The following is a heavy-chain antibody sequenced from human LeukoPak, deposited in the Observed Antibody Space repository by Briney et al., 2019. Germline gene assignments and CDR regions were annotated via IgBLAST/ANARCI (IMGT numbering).Heavy chain of an antibody. CDR2: INSNGGRT. D-gene: IGHD3-22*01. CDR3: VKDLYYDNSGYYSGTFDY. V-gene: IGHV3-64D*06. CDR1: GFTFSSYW. Sequence: PGGSLRLSCAASGFTFSSYWMHWVRQAPGKGLEYVSAINSNGGRTYCADSVKGRFTISRDNSKNTLFLQMSSLRVEDTAVYYCVKDLYYDNSGYYSGTFDYWGQGTLVTVSS. J-gene: IGHJ4*02.